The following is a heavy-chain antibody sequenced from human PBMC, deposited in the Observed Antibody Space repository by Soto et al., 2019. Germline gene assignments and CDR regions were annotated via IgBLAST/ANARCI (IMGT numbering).Heavy chain of an antibody. V-gene: IGHV4-59*01. CDR3: ASCCTNEYYYYGMDV. CDR2: IYYSGST. Sequence: PSETLSLTCTVSGGSISSYYWSWIRQPPGKGLEWIGYIYYSGSTNYNPSLKSRVTISVDTSKNQFSLKLSSVTAADTAVYYCASCCTNEYYYYGMDVWGQGTTVTVS. CDR1: GGSISSYY. J-gene: IGHJ6*02. D-gene: IGHD2-8*01.